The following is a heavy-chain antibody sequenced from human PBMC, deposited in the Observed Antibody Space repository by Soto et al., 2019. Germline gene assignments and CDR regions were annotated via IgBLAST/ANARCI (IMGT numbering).Heavy chain of an antibody. J-gene: IGHJ6*02. CDR2: IIPIFGTA. CDR3: ARDLPHTTYDILTGYYFYYYGMDV. CDR1: GGTFSSYA. Sequence: GASVKVSCKASGGTFSSYAISWVRQAPGQGLEWMGGIIPIFGTANYAQKFQGRVTITADESTSTAYMELSSLRSEDTAVYYCARDLPHTTYDILTGYYFYYYGMDVWGQGTTVTVSS. V-gene: IGHV1-69*13. D-gene: IGHD3-9*01.